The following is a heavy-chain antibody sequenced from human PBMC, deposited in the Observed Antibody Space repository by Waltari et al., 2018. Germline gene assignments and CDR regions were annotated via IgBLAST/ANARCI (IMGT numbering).Heavy chain of an antibody. J-gene: IGHJ3*02. D-gene: IGHD6-19*01. CDR1: GFTFSSYA. CDR2: ISRNGGST. V-gene: IGHV3-64*07. CDR3: ARDRIAVAGTLDDAFDI. Sequence: EVQLVESGGGLVQPGGSLRLSCAASGFTFSSYAMHWVRQAPGKGLEYVSAISRNGGSTYYADSVKGRFTISRDNFKNTLYLQMGSLRAEDMAVYYCARDRIAVAGTLDDAFDIWGQGTMVTVSS.